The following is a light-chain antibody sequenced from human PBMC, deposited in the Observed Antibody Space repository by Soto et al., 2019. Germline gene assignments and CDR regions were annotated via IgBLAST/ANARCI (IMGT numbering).Light chain of an antibody. V-gene: IGKV3-20*01. Sequence: EIVLTQSPGTLSLSPGERATLSCRASQSVSSSYLACYQQKPGQAPRLLIYGASSRATGIPDRFSGSGSGTDFTLTISRLEPEDFAVYYCQQYGSSPLWTFGQGTKGDIK. CDR2: GAS. CDR1: QSVSSSY. J-gene: IGKJ1*01. CDR3: QQYGSSPLWT.